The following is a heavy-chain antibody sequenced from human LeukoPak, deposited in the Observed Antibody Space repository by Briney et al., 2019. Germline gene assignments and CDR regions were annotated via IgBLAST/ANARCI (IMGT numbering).Heavy chain of an antibody. V-gene: IGHV3-48*01. D-gene: IGHD2-2*01. CDR1: GFTFSSYS. J-gene: IGHJ4*02. CDR2: ISSSSSTI. Sequence: GGSLRLSCAASGFTFSSYSMNWVRQAPGRGLEWVSYISSSSSTIYYADSVKGRFTISRDNAKNSLYLQMNSLRAEDTAVYYCARDPYVVAVPVATDYWGQGTLVTVSS. CDR3: ARDPYVVAVPVATDY.